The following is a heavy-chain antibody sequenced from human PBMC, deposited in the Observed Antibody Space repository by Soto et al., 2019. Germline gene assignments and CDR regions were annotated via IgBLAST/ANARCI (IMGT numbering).Heavy chain of an antibody. V-gene: IGHV1-24*01. CDR1: GYTLTVLS. CDR2: FDPEDGET. CDR3: ATSPTSSAGFKHQLVHLDDAFDI. D-gene: IGHD6-13*01. J-gene: IGHJ3*02. Sequence: GASVKVSCKVSGYTLTVLSMHWVRQAPGKGLEWMGGFDPEDGETIYAQKFQGRVTMTEDTSTDTAYMELSSLRSEDTAVYYCATSPTSSAGFKHQLVHLDDAFDIWGQGTMVTVSS.